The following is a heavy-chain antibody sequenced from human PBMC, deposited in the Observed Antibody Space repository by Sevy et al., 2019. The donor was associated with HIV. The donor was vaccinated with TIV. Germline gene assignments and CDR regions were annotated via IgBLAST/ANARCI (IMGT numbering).Heavy chain of an antibody. J-gene: IGHJ5*02. V-gene: IGHV4-59*01. Sequence: SESLSLTCTVSGGSISSYYWSWIRQPPGMGLEWIGYIYYSGSTNYNPSLKSRVTISVDTSKNQFSLKLSSVTAADTAVYYCARAIAPTVVAATPFFFGWFDPWGQGTLVTVSS. CDR3: ARAIAPTVVAATPFFFGWFDP. CDR2: IYYSGST. D-gene: IGHD2-15*01. CDR1: GGSISSYY.